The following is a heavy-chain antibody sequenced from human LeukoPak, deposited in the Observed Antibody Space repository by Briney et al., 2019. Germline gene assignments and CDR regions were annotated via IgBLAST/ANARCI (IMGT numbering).Heavy chain of an antibody. CDR2: TYYRSKWYY. J-gene: IGHJ4*02. CDR1: GDSVSSNSAA. V-gene: IGHV6-1*01. D-gene: IGHD1-26*01. CDR3: ARDPVGGSTIFGY. Sequence: SQTLSLTCAIFGDSVSSNSAAWNWIRQSPSRGLEWLGRTYYRSKWYYDYAVAVKSRISINPDISKNQFSLQLSSVTPEDTAVYYCARDPVGGSTIFGYWGQGTLVTVSS.